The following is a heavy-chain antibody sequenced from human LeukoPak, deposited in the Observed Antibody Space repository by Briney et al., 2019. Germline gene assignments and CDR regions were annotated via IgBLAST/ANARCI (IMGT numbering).Heavy chain of an antibody. Sequence: SVKASCKASGGTFSSYAISRVRQAPGQRLEWMGGIIPIFGTANYAQKFKGRVTISADEATSTAYLELSSLRYEDAAVYYCARGGYVDDAIRGGLDYWGQGTLVTVSS. CDR2: IIPIFGTA. D-gene: IGHD2-8*01. V-gene: IGHV1-69*01. J-gene: IGHJ4*02. CDR1: GGTFSSYA. CDR3: ARGGYVDDAIRGGLDY.